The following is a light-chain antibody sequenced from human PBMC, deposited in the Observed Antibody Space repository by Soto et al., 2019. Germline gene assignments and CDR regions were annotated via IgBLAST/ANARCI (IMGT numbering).Light chain of an antibody. V-gene: IGKV1-39*01. CDR3: QQSYSTWT. Sequence: DIQMTQSPSSLSASVGDRVTITCRASQSVDNFLNWYQQKPGKAPKLLIYAASTLQSGVPSRFSGSGSGTDFTITISSLQPADFATYYCQQSYSTWTFGQGTKVEIK. CDR2: AAS. CDR1: QSVDNF. J-gene: IGKJ1*01.